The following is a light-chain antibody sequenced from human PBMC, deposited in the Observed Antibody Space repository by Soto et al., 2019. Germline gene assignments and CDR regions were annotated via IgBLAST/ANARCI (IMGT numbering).Light chain of an antibody. CDR3: QQYESWPLT. J-gene: IGKJ4*01. CDR2: GAS. Sequence: EIVMTQSPDTLSVSPGERATLSCRASQTVNNNLAWYLQRPGQSPRLLIYGASTRATDIPARFSGTGSGTEFTLTISSLQSEDLGVYHCQQYESWPLTFGGGTKV. V-gene: IGKV3D-15*01. CDR1: QTVNNN.